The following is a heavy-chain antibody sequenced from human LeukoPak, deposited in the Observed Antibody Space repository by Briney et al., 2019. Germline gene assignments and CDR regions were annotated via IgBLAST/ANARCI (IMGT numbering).Heavy chain of an antibody. V-gene: IGHV3-11*04. CDR2: ISSSGSTI. D-gene: IGHD1-26*01. CDR1: GFTFSDYY. J-gene: IGHJ6*03. Sequence: GGSLRLSCAASGFTFSDYYMSWIRQAPGKGLEWVSYISSSGSTIKYGDSVKGRFTISRDNSKNTLYLQMNSLRAEDTAVYYCAKIPQREWELPRNYYYYYMDVWGKGTTVTVSS. CDR3: AKIPQREWELPRNYYYYYMDV.